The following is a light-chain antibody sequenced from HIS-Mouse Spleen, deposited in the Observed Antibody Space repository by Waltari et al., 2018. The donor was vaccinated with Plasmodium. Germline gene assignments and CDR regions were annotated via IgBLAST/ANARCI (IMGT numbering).Light chain of an antibody. J-gene: IGKJ1*01. CDR3: QQYNNWPRGT. CDR1: HSVRSN. V-gene: IGKV3-15*01. CDR2: GAS. Sequence: EIVTTQSPATLSVSPGPTATLSCRPSHSVRSNLAWYQQKPDQAPRLRIYGASTTATGIPARFSGSGSGTEFTLTISSMQSEDFAVYYCQQYNNWPRGTFGQGTKVEIK.